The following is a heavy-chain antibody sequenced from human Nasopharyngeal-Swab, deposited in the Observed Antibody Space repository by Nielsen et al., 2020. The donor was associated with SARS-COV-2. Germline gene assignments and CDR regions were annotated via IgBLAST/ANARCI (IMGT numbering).Heavy chain of an antibody. CDR3: ARDVEALYYDILTGCLDY. J-gene: IGHJ4*02. CDR2: IYSGGST. V-gene: IGHV3-53*01. Sequence: GESLKISCAASGFTVSNNYMTWVRQAPGKGLEWVSLIYSGGSTYYADSVKGRFTISRDNAKNSLYLQMNSLRDEDTAVYYCARDVEALYYDILTGCLDYWGQGTLVTVSS. D-gene: IGHD3-9*01. CDR1: GFTVSNNY.